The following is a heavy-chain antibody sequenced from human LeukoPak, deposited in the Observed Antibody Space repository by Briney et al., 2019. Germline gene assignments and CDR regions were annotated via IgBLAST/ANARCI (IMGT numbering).Heavy chain of an antibody. V-gene: IGHV1-8*01. D-gene: IGHD6-19*01. CDR2: MSPSSGNT. CDR3: ARARSGGYPDY. J-gene: IGHJ4*02. CDR1: GYTFTSHD. Sequence: GASVKVSCKASGYTFTSHDINWVRQATGQGLEWLGWMSPSSGNTGYARQFQGRVTMTSDTSMSTAYMELSGLTSEDTAVYYCARARSGGYPDYWSQGSLVTVSS.